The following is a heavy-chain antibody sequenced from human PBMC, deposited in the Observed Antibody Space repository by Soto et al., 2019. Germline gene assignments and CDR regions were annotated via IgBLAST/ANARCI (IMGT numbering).Heavy chain of an antibody. D-gene: IGHD4-17*01. CDR2: IIPIFGTA. CDR1: GDTFSSYA. J-gene: IGHJ4*02. CDR3: ARELYDYGATRTEYFDY. V-gene: IGHV1-69*13. Sequence: SVKVSCKASGDTFSSYAIIWVRQAPGQGLEWMGGIIPIFGTANYAQKFQGRVTITADESTSTAYMELSSLRSEDTAVYYCARELYDYGATRTEYFDYWGQGTLVTVSS.